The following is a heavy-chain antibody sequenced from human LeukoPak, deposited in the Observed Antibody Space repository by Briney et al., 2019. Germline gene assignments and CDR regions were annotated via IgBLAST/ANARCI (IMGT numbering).Heavy chain of an antibody. CDR3: ARDHSSSWYDAFDI. Sequence: PGGSLRLSCAASGFTFSSYWMSWVRQAPGKGLEWVANIKQDGSEKYYVDSVKGRFTISRDNAKNSLYLQMNSLRAEDTAAYYCARDHSSSWYDAFDIWGQGTMVTVSS. V-gene: IGHV3-7*01. J-gene: IGHJ3*02. CDR2: IKQDGSEK. CDR1: GFTFSSYW. D-gene: IGHD6-13*01.